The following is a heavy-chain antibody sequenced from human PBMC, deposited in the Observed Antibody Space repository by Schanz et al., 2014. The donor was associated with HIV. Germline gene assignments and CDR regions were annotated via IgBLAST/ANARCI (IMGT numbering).Heavy chain of an antibody. CDR2: IVPVLAVA. D-gene: IGHD6-13*01. J-gene: IGHJ5*01. CDR1: GGSFSNYA. CDR3: ARDKSGSSWYDS. V-gene: IGHV1-69*09. Sequence: QVQLLQSGAEVKKPGSSVKVSCKASGGSFSNYAISWVRQAPGQGLEWMGGIVPVLAVANYAQKFQGRVTMTRDTSTSTVYMDLSSLTSEDTAVYYCARDKSGSSWYDSWGQGTLVTVSS.